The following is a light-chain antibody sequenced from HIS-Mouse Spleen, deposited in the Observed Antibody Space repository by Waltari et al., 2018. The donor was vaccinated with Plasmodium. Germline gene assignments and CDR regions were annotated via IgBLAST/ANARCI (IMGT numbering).Light chain of an antibody. J-gene: IGLJ3*02. Sequence: SDEPTQPPSVSVSPGQTARITCAGDHLPKKYAYWYQQKSGQAPVLVIYEDSKRRPGIPERFSGSSSGTMATWTISGAQVEDEADYYCYSTDSSGNHRVFGGGTKLTVL. V-gene: IGLV3-10*01. CDR2: EDS. CDR1: HLPKKY. CDR3: YSTDSSGNHRV.